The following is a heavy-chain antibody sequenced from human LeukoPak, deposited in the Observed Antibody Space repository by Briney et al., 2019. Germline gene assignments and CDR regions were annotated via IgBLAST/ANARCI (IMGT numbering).Heavy chain of an antibody. CDR3: ASSIQLWLPSFDY. Sequence: ASVKVSCKTSGYSFNSHHVHWVRQAPGQGLEWMGVKFSHDGSTSNTQKFQGRITMTRDTSTSTVHMELSSLRSEDTAVYYCASSIQLWLPSFDYWGQGTLVTVSS. CDR1: GYSFNSHH. J-gene: IGHJ4*02. D-gene: IGHD5-18*01. CDR2: KFSHDGST. V-gene: IGHV1-46*02.